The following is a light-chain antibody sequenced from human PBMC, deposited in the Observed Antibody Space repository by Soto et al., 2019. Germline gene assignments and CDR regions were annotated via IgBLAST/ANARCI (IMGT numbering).Light chain of an antibody. V-gene: IGLV2-14*01. CDR2: DVS. CDR1: SSDVGGYNY. CDR3: SSYTSINVL. J-gene: IGLJ2*01. Sequence: QSALTQPASVSGSPGQSITISCTGTSSDVGGYNYVSWYQQHPGKAPKLMIYDVSNRPSGVSNRFSGSKSGNTASLTISGLQSEDEADYYCSSYTSINVLFGGGTKLTVL.